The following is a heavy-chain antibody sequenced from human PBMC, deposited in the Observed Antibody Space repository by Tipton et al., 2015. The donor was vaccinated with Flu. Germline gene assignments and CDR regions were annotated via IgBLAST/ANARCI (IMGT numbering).Heavy chain of an antibody. CDR1: GGSVKSGSYY. CDR3: ARRGGGYKYLYGMDV. Sequence: TLSLTCTVSGGSVKSGSYYWNWIRQSPGKGLEWIGSVYYYGNTYYNPSLESRVTISVDTSKNQFSLKLNSVTAADTAVFYCARRGGGYKYLYGMDVWGQGTTVIISS. J-gene: IGHJ6*02. D-gene: IGHD2-15*01. CDR2: VYYYGNT. V-gene: IGHV4-39*01.